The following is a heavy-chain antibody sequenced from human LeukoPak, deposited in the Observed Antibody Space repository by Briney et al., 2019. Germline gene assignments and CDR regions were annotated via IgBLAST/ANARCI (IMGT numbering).Heavy chain of an antibody. Sequence: GASVKVSCKASGGTFSSYTISWVRQAPGQGLEWMGRIIPILGIANYAQKFQGRVTITADKSTSTAYMELSSLRSEDTAVYYCARRAPSVEDSYDSSGYWWAFDIWGQGTMVTVSS. CDR3: ARRAPSVEDSYDSSGYWWAFDI. V-gene: IGHV1-69*02. J-gene: IGHJ3*02. CDR2: IIPILGIA. CDR1: GGTFSSYT. D-gene: IGHD3-22*01.